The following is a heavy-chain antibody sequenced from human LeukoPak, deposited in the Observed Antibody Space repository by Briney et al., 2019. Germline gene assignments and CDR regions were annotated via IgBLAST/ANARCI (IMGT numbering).Heavy chain of an antibody. CDR1: GYTFTSYD. CDR2: MNSNSGNT. V-gene: IGHV1-8*01. D-gene: IGHD2-21*01. Sequence: ASVKVSCKASGYTFTSYDINWVRQATGQGLEWMGWMNSNSGNTGYAQKFQGRVTMTRNTSISTAYMELSSLRPEDTAVYYCARERSRTPYSFMDVWGQGTTVTVSS. CDR3: ARERSRTPYSFMDV. J-gene: IGHJ6*02.